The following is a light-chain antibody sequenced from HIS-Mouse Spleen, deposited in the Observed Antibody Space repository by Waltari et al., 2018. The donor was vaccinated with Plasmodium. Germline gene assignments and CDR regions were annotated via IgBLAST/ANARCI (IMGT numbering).Light chain of an antibody. CDR3: CSYAGSYTLV. Sequence: QSALTQPRSVSGSPGQSVTISCTGTSSDVGGYNYVSWYPQHPGKAPKLMIYDVSKRPSGVPDRFSGAKSGNTASLTSSGLQAEDEADYYCCSYAGSYTLVFGGGTKLTVL. CDR1: SSDVGGYNY. CDR2: DVS. V-gene: IGLV2-11*01. J-gene: IGLJ2*01.